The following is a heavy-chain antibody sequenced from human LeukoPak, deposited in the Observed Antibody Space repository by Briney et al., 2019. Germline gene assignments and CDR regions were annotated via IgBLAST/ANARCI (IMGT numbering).Heavy chain of an antibody. CDR2: IIPILNIT. J-gene: IGHJ4*02. D-gene: IGHD3-22*01. Sequence: SVTVSCKASRGTFSKYAISWVRQAPGQGLEWMGRIIPILNITHYAQKFQGRVTIAADKSTSTAYMELSSLRSEDTAMYYCARDDDRAREVDYWGQGTLVTVSS. CDR1: RGTFSKYA. V-gene: IGHV1-69*04. CDR3: ARDDDRAREVDY.